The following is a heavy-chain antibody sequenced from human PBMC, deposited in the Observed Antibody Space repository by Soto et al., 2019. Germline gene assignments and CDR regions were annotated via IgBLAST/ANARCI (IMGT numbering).Heavy chain of an antibody. D-gene: IGHD6-13*01. CDR1: GFTFSDYS. J-gene: IGHJ4*02. CDR2: ISGSSTYI. Sequence: EVQLVESGGGLVKPGGSLRLSCAASGFTFSDYSMNWVRQAPGKGLEWVSSISGSSTYISYGDSVRGRFTISGDNAKNLLYQQMNSLRAEDTAMYFSARCSGMQCIATSSITYWGQGTLVTVSS. CDR3: ARCSGMQCIATSSITY. V-gene: IGHV3-21*01.